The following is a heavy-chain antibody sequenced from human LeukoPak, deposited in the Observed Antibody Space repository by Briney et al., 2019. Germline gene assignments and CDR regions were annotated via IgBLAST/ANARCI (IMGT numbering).Heavy chain of an antibody. D-gene: IGHD4-17*01. V-gene: IGHV4-31*03. J-gene: IGHJ6*02. CDR1: GGSISSGGYY. CDR3: ARFTGVTTGTFYYYYYGMDV. Sequence: SETLSLTCTVSGGSISSGGYYWSWIRQHPGKGLEWIGYIYYSGSTYYNPSLKSRVTISVDTSKNQFSLKLSSVTAADMAVYYCARFTGVTTGTFYYYYYGMDVWGQGTTVTVSS. CDR2: IYYSGST.